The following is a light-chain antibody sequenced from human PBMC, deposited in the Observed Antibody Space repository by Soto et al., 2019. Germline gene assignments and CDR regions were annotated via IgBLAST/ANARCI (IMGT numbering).Light chain of an antibody. Sequence: DIQMTQSPSSLSASVGDRVTITCQASQDISNYLNWYQHKPGKAPKLLIYDASSLESGVPSRFSGSGYGTEFNLTISSLQPDDFATYYCQQYNSYSLTFGGGTKVDIK. CDR1: QDISNY. J-gene: IGKJ4*01. V-gene: IGKV1-5*01. CDR2: DAS. CDR3: QQYNSYSLT.